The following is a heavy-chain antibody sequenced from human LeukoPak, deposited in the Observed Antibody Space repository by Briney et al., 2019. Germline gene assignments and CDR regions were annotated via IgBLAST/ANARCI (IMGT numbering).Heavy chain of an antibody. Sequence: GGSLRLSCAASGFTFSSYGMHWVRQAPGKGLEWVAFIRYDGSNKYYADSVKGRFTISRDSSKNTLFLQMNRLRPEDAAVYYCAKAPVTTCRGAFCYPFDYWGLGTLVTVSS. D-gene: IGHD2-15*01. CDR2: IRYDGSNK. CDR1: GFTFSSYG. V-gene: IGHV3-30*02. CDR3: AKAPVTTCRGAFCYPFDY. J-gene: IGHJ4*02.